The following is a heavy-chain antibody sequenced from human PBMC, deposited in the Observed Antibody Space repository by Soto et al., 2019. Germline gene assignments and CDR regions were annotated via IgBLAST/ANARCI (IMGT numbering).Heavy chain of an antibody. Sequence: QVQLVQSGAEVKKPGASVKVSCKASGYSFTSYGISWVRQAPGQGLEWMGWISGYNGNTNYAQKLQGRVTMTTDTSTSIAYKELRSLRSDDTAVYYCARDNGFGESDVWGQGTTVTVSS. J-gene: IGHJ6*02. V-gene: IGHV1-18*01. CDR3: ARDNGFGESDV. CDR2: ISGYNGNT. D-gene: IGHD3-10*01. CDR1: GYSFTSYG.